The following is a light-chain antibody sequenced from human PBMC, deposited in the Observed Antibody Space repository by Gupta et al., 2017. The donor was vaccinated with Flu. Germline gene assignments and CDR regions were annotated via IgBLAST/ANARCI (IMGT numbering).Light chain of an antibody. CDR3: QQPGDWLSIT. V-gene: IGKV3-11*01. J-gene: IGKJ5*01. Sequence: ATLFLSPGESGALSSRASQSVRNYLVWYEQKQGQAPRLLIYDEANRDTCIAARFSGSGYGKQVSLTISSREQEDFAVYYCQQPGDWLSITFGQGTQM. CDR1: QSVRNY. CDR2: DEA.